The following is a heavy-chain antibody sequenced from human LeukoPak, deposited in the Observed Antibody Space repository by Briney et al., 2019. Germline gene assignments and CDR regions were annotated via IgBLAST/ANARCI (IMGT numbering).Heavy chain of an antibody. CDR2: IYPGDSDT. V-gene: IGHV5-51*01. Sequence: GESLKISCNGSGYSFTSYWIGWVRQMPGKGLEWMGIIYPGDSDTRYSPSFQGQVTISADKSISTAYLQWSSLKASDTAMYYCATSLGYYDSSGYLDYYYYYYMDVWGKGTTVTVSS. J-gene: IGHJ6*03. D-gene: IGHD3-22*01. CDR3: ATSLGYYDSSGYLDYYYYYYMDV. CDR1: GYSFTSYW.